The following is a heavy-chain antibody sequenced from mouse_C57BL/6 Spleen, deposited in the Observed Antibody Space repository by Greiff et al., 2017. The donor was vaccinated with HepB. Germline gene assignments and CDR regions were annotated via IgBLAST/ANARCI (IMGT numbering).Heavy chain of an antibody. Sequence: EVQLQQSGPVLVKPGASVKMSCKASGYTFTDYYMNWVKQSHGKSLEWIGVINPYNGGTSYNQKFKGKATLTVDKSSSTAYMELNSLTSEDSAVYYCARWRLRGDFDYWGQGTTLTVSS. CDR1: GYTFTDYY. V-gene: IGHV1-19*01. J-gene: IGHJ2*01. CDR3: ARWRLRGDFDY. D-gene: IGHD2-4*01. CDR2: INPYNGGT.